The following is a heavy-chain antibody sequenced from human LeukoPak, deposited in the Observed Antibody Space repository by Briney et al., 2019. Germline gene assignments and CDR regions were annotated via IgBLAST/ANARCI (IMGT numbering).Heavy chain of an antibody. V-gene: IGHV3-49*04. J-gene: IGHJ4*02. CDR1: GFTFGDYA. Sequence: GGSLRLSCTASGFTFGDYAMSWVRQAPGKGLEWVGFIRSKAYGGTTEYAASVKGRFTISRDDSKSIAYLQMNSLKTEDTAVYYCTRVGDYDILTGPPFFDYWGQGTLVTVSS. D-gene: IGHD3-9*01. CDR3: TRVGDYDILTGPPFFDY. CDR2: IRSKAYGGTT.